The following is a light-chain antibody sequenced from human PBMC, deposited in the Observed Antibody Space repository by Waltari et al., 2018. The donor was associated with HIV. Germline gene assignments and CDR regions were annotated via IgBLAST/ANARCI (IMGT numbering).Light chain of an antibody. CDR1: SSDVGGYNS. CDR3: SSYTSSSTLEV. Sequence: QSALTQPASVSGSPGQSITISCTGTSSDVGGYNSVPWYQQHPGKAPKLMTYEVSNRPSGVSNRFSGSKSGNTASLTISGLQAEDEADYYCSSYTSSSTLEVFGGGTKLTVL. V-gene: IGLV2-14*01. J-gene: IGLJ3*02. CDR2: EVS.